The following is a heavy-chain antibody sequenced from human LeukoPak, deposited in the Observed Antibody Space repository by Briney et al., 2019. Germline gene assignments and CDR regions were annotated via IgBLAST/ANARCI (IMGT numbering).Heavy chain of an antibody. V-gene: IGHV4-59*01. CDR1: GGSISGDY. Sequence: PSETLSLTCTVSGGSISGDYWAWIRQSPGKGLEWIGNVYYSGSTYYNPSLKSRVTISVDASENQFSLKLSSVTAADTAVYYCARAVTAYWYFDLWGRGALVTVSS. CDR3: ARAVTAYWYFDL. J-gene: IGHJ2*01. D-gene: IGHD2-21*02. CDR2: VYYSGST.